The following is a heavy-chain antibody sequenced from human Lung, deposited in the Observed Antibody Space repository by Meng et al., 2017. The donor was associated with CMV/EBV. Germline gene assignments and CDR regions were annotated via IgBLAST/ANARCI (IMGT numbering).Heavy chain of an antibody. D-gene: IGHD4-11*01. Sequence: RPXXAAPGFTSSSYAMHWVRQAPGKGLEWVAVILDDGTNIYYADSVKGRFTISRDNSKNTLYLQVNSLRAEDTAVYYCAREHTPTVTTVLFDSWGQGSLVTVSS. CDR3: AREHTPTVTTVLFDS. J-gene: IGHJ4*02. V-gene: IGHV3-30*04. CDR1: GFTSSSYA. CDR2: ILDDGTNI.